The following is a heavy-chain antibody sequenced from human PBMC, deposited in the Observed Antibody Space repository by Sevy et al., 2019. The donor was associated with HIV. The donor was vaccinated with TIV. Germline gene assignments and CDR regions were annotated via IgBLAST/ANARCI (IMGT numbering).Heavy chain of an antibody. CDR2: IKSDGSDK. CDR3: ARYGGYIDH. CDR1: GLTFSIYY. Sequence: GGPLSPSCAASGLTFSIYYMTWARQAPGKGLEWVANIKSDGSDKYYVDSVKGRFTISRDNAKNSLYLQMNSLTAEDTAVYYCARYGGYIDHWGHGTLVTVSS. J-gene: IGHJ4*01. V-gene: IGHV3-7*01. D-gene: IGHD2-15*01.